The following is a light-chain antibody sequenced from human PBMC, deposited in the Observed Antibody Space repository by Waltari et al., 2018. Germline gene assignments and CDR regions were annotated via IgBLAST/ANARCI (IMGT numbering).Light chain of an antibody. Sequence: RSSQSLLHSNGYNYLDWYLQKPGQSPQLLIYLGSNRASGVPDRFSGSGSGTDFTLKISRVEAEDVGVYYCMQALQTPPTFGQGTKLEIK. CDR2: LGS. V-gene: IGKV2-28*01. J-gene: IGKJ2*01. CDR3: MQALQTPPT. CDR1: QSLLHSNGYNY.